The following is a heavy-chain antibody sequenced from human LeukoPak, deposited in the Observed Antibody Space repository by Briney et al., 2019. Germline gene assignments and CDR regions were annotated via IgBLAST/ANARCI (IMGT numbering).Heavy chain of an antibody. CDR3: ARGKYYDFWSGYSMYNWFDP. J-gene: IGHJ5*02. D-gene: IGHD3-3*01. V-gene: IGHV4-34*01. Sequence: PSETLSLTCAVYGGSFSGYYWSWIRQPPGKGLEWIGEINHSGSTNYNPSLKSRVTISVDTSKNQFSLKLSSVTAADTAVYYCARGKYYDFWSGYSMYNWFDPWGQGTLVTASS. CDR1: GGSFSGYY. CDR2: INHSGST.